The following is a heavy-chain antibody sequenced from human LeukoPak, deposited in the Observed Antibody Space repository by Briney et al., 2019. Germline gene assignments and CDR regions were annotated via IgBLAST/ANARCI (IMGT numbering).Heavy chain of an antibody. CDR1: GGSLNSGGYS. Sequence: SQTLSLTCAVSGGSLNSGGYSWAWIRQHPGKGLEWIGYIYYSGSTYYNPSLKSRVTISVDTSKNQFSLKLSSVTAADTAVYYCARAPRYDFVWGSYAFDIWGQGTMVTVSS. D-gene: IGHD3-16*01. CDR2: IYYSGST. CDR3: ARAPRYDFVWGSYAFDI. J-gene: IGHJ3*02. V-gene: IGHV4-31*11.